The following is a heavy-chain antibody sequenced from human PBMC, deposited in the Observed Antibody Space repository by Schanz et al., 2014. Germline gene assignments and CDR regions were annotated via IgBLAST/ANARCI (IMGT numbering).Heavy chain of an antibody. Sequence: QVQLVQSGAEVKKPGASVKVSCKASGYTFTSYGINWVRQAPGQGLEWMGWISAYNGNTNYAQKLQGRVTMTTDTSTSTACMELRSLRSEDTAVSYVARGGYSSGWYDRDIAHFDYWGQGTLVTVSS. CDR1: GYTFTSYG. CDR3: ARGGYSSGWYDRDIAHFDY. V-gene: IGHV1-18*01. CDR2: ISAYNGNT. D-gene: IGHD6-19*01. J-gene: IGHJ4*02.